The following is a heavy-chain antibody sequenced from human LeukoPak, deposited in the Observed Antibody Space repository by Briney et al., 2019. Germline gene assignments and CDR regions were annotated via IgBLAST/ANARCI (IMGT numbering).Heavy chain of an antibody. CDR1: GFTFSSYA. J-gene: IGHJ4*02. CDR3: ARGIGLTGYYNVDY. D-gene: IGHD3-9*01. Sequence: GGSLRLSCAASGFTFSSYAMHWVRQAPGKGLELVAVISYDGSNKYYADSVKGRFTISRDNSKNTLYLQMNSLRAEDTAVYYCARGIGLTGYYNVDYWGQGTLVTVSS. CDR2: ISYDGSNK. V-gene: IGHV3-30-3*01.